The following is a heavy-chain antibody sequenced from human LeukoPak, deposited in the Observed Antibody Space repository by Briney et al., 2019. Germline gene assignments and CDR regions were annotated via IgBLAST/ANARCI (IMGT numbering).Heavy chain of an antibody. Sequence: NPSETLSLTCAVSGGSISSSNWWSWVRQPPGKGLEWIGEIYHSGSTNYNPSLKSRVTISVDKPKNQFSLKLSSVTAADTAVYYCAREGSSGSYFDYWGQGTLVTVSS. V-gene: IGHV4-4*02. D-gene: IGHD1-26*01. CDR3: AREGSSGSYFDY. CDR2: IYHSGST. CDR1: GGSISSSNW. J-gene: IGHJ4*02.